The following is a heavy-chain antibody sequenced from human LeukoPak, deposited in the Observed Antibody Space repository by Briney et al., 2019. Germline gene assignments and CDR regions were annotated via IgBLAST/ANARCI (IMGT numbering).Heavy chain of an antibody. J-gene: IGHJ4*02. V-gene: IGHV4-59*11. D-gene: IGHD6-13*01. CDR2: IYYTGRT. CDR3: ARDRPGSSWLDC. CDR1: GGSISTHY. Sequence: TSETLSLTCTVSGGSISTHYWSWIRQPPGKGLEWIGFIYYTGRTNYNPSLKSRATISVDTSRNQFSLELSSVTAADTAVYYCARDRPGSSWLDCWGQGTLVTVSS.